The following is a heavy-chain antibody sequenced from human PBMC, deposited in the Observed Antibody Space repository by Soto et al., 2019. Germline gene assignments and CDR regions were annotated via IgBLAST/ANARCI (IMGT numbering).Heavy chain of an antibody. CDR3: EAYLGEDRNDY. CDR1: GGTFSSYA. J-gene: IGHJ4*02. D-gene: IGHD3-10*01. V-gene: IGHV1-69*13. CDR2: IIPIFGTA. Sequence: ASVKVSCKASGGTFSSYAISWVRQAPGQGLEWMGGIIPIFGTANYAQKFQGRVTITADESTSTAYMELSSLRSEDTAVYYCEAYLGEDRNDYWGQGTLVTVSS.